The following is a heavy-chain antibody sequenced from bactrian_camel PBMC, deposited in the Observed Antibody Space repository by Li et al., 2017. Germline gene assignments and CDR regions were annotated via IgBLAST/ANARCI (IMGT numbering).Heavy chain of an antibody. Sequence: HVQLVESGGDLVQPGGSLTLSCTASGFTFSGYWMYWVRQRPGKGLERVSTIQIEVDGRRTLYADSVKGRFTISKDNVRNTLYLQMNSLKPEDTAENICAADSGMSDYGCQPYEFHYWGQGTQVTVS. CDR1: GFTFSGYW. D-gene: IGHD3*01. J-gene: IGHJ4*01. V-gene: IGHV3S1*01. CDR2: IQIEVDGRRT. CDR3: AADSGMSDYGCQPYEFHY.